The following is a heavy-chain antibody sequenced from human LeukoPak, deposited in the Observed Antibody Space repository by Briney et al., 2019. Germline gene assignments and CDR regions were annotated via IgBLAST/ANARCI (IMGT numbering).Heavy chain of an antibody. D-gene: IGHD2-15*01. CDR1: GFTFSSYS. Sequence: GGSLRLSCAASGFTFSSYSMNWVRQAPGKGLEWVSGISATGGSTYYADSVKGRFTISRDNFKNTVTLQMSSLRVEDTALYYCAKRHCRGGTCYSDSYYLDVWGKGTTVTVSS. CDR3: AKRHCRGGTCYSDSYYLDV. V-gene: IGHV3-23*01. CDR2: ISATGGST. J-gene: IGHJ6*03.